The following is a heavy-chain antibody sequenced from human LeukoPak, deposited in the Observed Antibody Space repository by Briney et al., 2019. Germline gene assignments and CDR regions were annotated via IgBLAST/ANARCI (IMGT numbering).Heavy chain of an antibody. J-gene: IGHJ6*02. CDR3: ARGGPAAIDYYYYGMDV. Sequence: GGSLRLSCEASGFTFSSYWMNWARQAPGKGLEWVAVIWYDGSNKYYADSVKGRFTISRDNSKNTLYLQMNSLRAEDTAVYYCARGGPAAIDYYYYGMDVWGQGTTVTVSS. CDR2: IWYDGSNK. CDR1: GFTFSSYW. V-gene: IGHV3-33*08. D-gene: IGHD2-2*01.